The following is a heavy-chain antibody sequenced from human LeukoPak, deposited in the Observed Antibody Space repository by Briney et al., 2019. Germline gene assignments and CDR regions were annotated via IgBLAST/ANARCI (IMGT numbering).Heavy chain of an antibody. CDR1: GFTFSSYS. Sequence: GGSLRLSCAPSGFTFSSYSMNWVRQAPGKGLEWVSSISSSSSYIYYADSVKGRFTISRDNAKNSLYPQMNSLRAEDTAVYYCARVQRDDSSGFDYWGQGTLVTVSS. D-gene: IGHD3-22*01. CDR2: ISSSSSYI. CDR3: ARVQRDDSSGFDY. J-gene: IGHJ4*02. V-gene: IGHV3-21*01.